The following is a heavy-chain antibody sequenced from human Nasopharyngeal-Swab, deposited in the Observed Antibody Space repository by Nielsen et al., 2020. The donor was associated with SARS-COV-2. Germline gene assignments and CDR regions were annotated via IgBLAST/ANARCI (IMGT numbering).Heavy chain of an antibody. D-gene: IGHD3-22*01. CDR3: AREGYYDSSGYYYVDY. CDR1: GYTFTSYG. J-gene: IGHJ4*02. CDR2: ISAYNGNT. V-gene: IGHV1-18*01. Sequence: ASVKVSCKASGYTFTSYGISWMRQAPGQGLEWMGWISAYNGNTNYAQKLQGRVTMTTDTSTSTAYMELRSLRSDDTAVYYCAREGYYDSSGYYYVDYWGQGTLVTVSS.